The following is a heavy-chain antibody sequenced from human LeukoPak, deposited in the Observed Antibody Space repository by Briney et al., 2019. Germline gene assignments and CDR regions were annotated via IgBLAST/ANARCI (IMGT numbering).Heavy chain of an antibody. Sequence: GGSLRLSCAASGFTFSSYAMHWVRQAPGKGLEWVAVISYDGSNKYYADSVKGRFTISRDSSKNTLYLQMNSLRAEDTAVYYCARSLYYDFPDVWGKGTTVTVSS. D-gene: IGHD3-3*01. CDR2: ISYDGSNK. J-gene: IGHJ6*04. CDR3: ARSLYYDFPDV. CDR1: GFTFSSYA. V-gene: IGHV3-30*04.